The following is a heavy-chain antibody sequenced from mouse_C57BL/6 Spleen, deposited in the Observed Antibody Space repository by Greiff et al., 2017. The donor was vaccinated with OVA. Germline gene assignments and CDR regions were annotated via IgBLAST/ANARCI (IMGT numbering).Heavy chain of an antibody. CDR3: TTHQGFAY. V-gene: IGHV14-4*01. J-gene: IGHJ3*01. Sequence: EVQGVESGAELVRPGASVKLSCTASGFNIKDDYMHWVKQRPEQGLEWIGWIDPENGDTEYASKFQGKATITADTSSNTAYLQLSSLTSEDTAVYYCTTHQGFAYWGQGTLVTVSA. CDR1: GFNIKDDY. CDR2: IDPENGDT.